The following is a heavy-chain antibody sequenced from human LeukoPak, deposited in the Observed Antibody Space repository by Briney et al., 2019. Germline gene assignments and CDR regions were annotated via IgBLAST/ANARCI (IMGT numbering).Heavy chain of an antibody. D-gene: IGHD2-15*01. CDR1: EFTSSGDW. CDR2: LKNDGSSA. CDR3: ARARGGYVLNS. Sequence: GGSLRLSCAASEFTSSGDWMHWVRQAPGKGLVWVARLKNDGSSAEYANSAQGRFIISRDNGRNTVFLQMDSLRGDDTAIYYCARARGGYVLNSWGQGTQVIVSS. J-gene: IGHJ4*02. V-gene: IGHV3-74*03.